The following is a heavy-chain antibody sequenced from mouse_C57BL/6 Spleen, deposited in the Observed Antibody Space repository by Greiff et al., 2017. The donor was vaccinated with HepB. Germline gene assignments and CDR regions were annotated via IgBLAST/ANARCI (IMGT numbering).Heavy chain of an antibody. CDR1: GYSITSGYY. CDR2: ISYDGSN. V-gene: IGHV3-6*01. CDR3: ARAGSGYGAMDY. J-gene: IGHJ4*01. D-gene: IGHD3-2*02. Sequence: EVQLQQSGPGLVKPSQSLSLTCSVTGYSITSGYYWNWIRQFPGNKLEWMGYISYDGSNNYNPSLKNRISITRDTSKNQFFLKLNSVTTEDTATYYCARAGSGYGAMDYWGQGTSVTVSS.